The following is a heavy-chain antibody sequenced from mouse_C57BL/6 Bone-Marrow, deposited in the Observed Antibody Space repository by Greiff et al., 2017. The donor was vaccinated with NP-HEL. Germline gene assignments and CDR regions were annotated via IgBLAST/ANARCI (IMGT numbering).Heavy chain of an antibody. D-gene: IGHD1-1*01. CDR3: ARWGYGSSYEGAMDY. Sequence: VQLQQSDAELVKPGASVKISCKVSGYTFTDHTIHWMKQRPEQGLEWIGYIYPRDGSTKYNEKFKGKATLTADKSSSTAYMQLDSLTSEDSAVYFCARWGYGSSYEGAMDYWGQGTSVTVSS. J-gene: IGHJ4*01. CDR1: GYTFTDHT. CDR2: IYPRDGST. V-gene: IGHV1-78*01.